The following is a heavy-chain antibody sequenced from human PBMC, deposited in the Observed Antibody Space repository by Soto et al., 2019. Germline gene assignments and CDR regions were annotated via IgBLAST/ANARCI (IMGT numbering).Heavy chain of an antibody. CDR1: GFTFSSYW. J-gene: IGHJ4*02. CDR2: ITQDGSAK. CDR3: VRAPREDSGYQYYFDY. V-gene: IGHV3-7*01. D-gene: IGHD5-12*01. Sequence: EVQLVESGGGLVQPGGSLRLSCAASGFTFSSYWMSWVRQAPGKGLEWVAKITQDGSAKSYVDSVRGRFTISRDNAENSLYLQMNSLRAEDTAVYYCVRAPREDSGYQYYFDYWGQGTLVTVSS.